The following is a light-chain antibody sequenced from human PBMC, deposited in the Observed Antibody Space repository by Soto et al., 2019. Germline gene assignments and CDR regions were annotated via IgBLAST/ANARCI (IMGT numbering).Light chain of an antibody. Sequence: DIQMTQSPSTLSASVGDRVTITCRASQSISSWLAWYQQKPGKAPKLLIYKASSLDSGVPSRFSGSGSATAFTLTISSLQPDDFATYYCQQYNSYSTFGQGTKVEIK. CDR3: QQYNSYST. CDR1: QSISSW. V-gene: IGKV1-5*03. CDR2: KAS. J-gene: IGKJ1*01.